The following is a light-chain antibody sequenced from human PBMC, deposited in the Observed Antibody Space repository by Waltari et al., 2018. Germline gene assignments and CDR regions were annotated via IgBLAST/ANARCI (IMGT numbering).Light chain of an antibody. J-gene: IGKJ5*01. CDR3: QQANSFPLT. CDR2: VAS. Sequence: DIQLTQSPSSVSASICDRVTITCRASQDIRPSLAWYQQKPGKAPKPLLFVASSLQSGVPPRFSGSGSGTDFTLTINSLQPEDFASYYCQQANSFPLTFGQGTRLEIK. V-gene: IGKV1-12*01. CDR1: QDIRPS.